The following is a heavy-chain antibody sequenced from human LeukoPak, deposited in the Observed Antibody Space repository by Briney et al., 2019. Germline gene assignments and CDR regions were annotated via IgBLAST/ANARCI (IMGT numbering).Heavy chain of an antibody. V-gene: IGHV3-21*01. D-gene: IGHD3-9*01. J-gene: IGHJ3*02. CDR1: GFTFSSNS. CDR3: ARVPLRYFDPHAFDI. CDR2: ISSSSSYI. Sequence: GGSLRLSCAASGFTFSSNSMNWVRQAPGKGLEWVSSISSSSSYIYYADSVKGRFTISRDNAKNSLYLQMNSLRAEDTAVYYCARVPLRYFDPHAFDIWGQGTMVTVSS.